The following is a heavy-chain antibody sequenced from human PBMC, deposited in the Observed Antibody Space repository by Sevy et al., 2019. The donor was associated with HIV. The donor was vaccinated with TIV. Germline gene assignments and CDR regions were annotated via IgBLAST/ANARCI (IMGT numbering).Heavy chain of an antibody. Sequence: GGSLRLSCAASGFTFSSYGMHWVRQAPGKGLEWVAVIWYDGSNKYYADSVKGRFTISRDNSKNTLYLQMNSLRAEDTAVYYCAKDDTDYGSGSQTIDYWGQGTLVTVSS. V-gene: IGHV3-33*06. D-gene: IGHD3-10*01. J-gene: IGHJ4*02. CDR1: GFTFSSYG. CDR3: AKDDTDYGSGSQTIDY. CDR2: IWYDGSNK.